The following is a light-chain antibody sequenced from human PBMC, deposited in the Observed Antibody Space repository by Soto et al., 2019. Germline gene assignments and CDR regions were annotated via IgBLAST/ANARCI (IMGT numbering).Light chain of an antibody. CDR1: SSDVGGYNY. V-gene: IGLV2-8*01. CDR3: SSYAGSINV. CDR2: EVN. J-gene: IGLJ1*01. Sequence: QSALPQPTSASGSPGQSVAISCTGTSSDVGGYNYVSWYQQHPGKAPKLMIYEVNKRPSGVPDRFSGSKSGNTASLTVSGLQAEDEADYYCSSYAGSINVFGTGTKLTVL.